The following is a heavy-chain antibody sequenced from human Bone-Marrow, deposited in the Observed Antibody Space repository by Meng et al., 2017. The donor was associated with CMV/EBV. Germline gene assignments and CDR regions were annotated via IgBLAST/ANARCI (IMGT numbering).Heavy chain of an antibody. D-gene: IGHD3-9*01. V-gene: IGHV1-2*02. CDR1: GYTFTSYY. Sequence: ASVKVSCKASGYTFTSYYMHWVRQAPGQGLEWMGWINSNSGGTNYAQKFQGRVTMTRDTSISTAYMEVSRLRFDDTAVYYCARGQQKRDILTGPCDYWGQGSLVTVSS. J-gene: IGHJ4*02. CDR3: ARGQQKRDILTGPCDY. CDR2: INSNSGGT.